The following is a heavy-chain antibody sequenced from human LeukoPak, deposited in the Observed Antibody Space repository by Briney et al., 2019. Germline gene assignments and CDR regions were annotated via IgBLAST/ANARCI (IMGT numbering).Heavy chain of an antibody. J-gene: IGHJ6*02. V-gene: IGHV7-4-1*02. CDR1: GYTFTSYA. CDR3: ARGKAPSGCYYGMDV. D-gene: IGHD6-19*01. Sequence: ASVKVSCKASGYTFTSYAMNWVRQAPGQGLEWMGWINTNTGNPTYAQGFTGRFVFSLDTSVSTAYLQISSLKAEDTAVYYCARGKAPSGCYYGMDVWGQGTTVTVSS. CDR2: INTNTGNP.